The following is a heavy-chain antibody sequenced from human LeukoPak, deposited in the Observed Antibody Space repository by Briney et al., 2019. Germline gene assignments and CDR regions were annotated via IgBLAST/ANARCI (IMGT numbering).Heavy chain of an antibody. J-gene: IGHJ4*02. V-gene: IGHV4-4*02. D-gene: IGHD3-22*01. CDR3: ARGNYYDSSGYDY. Sequence: SGTLSLTCAVSGGSISSSNWWSWVRQPPGKGLEWIGYIYSSGTTNYNPSLKSRVTISIDTSKNEFSLRLTSVTAADTAVYYCARGNYYDSSGYDYWGQGTLVTVSS. CDR2: IYSSGTT. CDR1: GGSISSSNW.